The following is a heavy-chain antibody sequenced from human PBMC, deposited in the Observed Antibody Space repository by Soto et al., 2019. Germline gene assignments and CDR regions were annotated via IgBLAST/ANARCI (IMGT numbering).Heavy chain of an antibody. CDR2: IWYDGSNK. Sequence: PGGSLRLSCEASGFTISDYYMSWIRQAPGKGLEWVAVIWYDGSNKYYADSVKGRFTISRDNSKNTLYLQMNSLRAEDTAVYYCAREEYYDSSGMGDAFDIWGQGTMVTVSS. CDR3: AREEYYDSSGMGDAFDI. CDR1: GFTISDYY. D-gene: IGHD3-22*01. J-gene: IGHJ3*02. V-gene: IGHV3-33*08.